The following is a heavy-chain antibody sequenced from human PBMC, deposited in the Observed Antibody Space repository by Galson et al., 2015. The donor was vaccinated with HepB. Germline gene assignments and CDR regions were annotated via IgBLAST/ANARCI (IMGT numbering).Heavy chain of an antibody. D-gene: IGHD6-19*01. J-gene: IGHJ5*02. CDR2: ISYSSTYI. CDR3: ARDWGKAVVGTWWFDP. Sequence: SLRLSCAASGFTFSSYNMNWVRQAPGKGLEWVSSISYSSTYIHYSDSVKGRFTTSRDNAKSSLYLQMNSLRAEDTAVYYCARDWGKAVVGTWWFDPWGQGTLVTVSS. V-gene: IGHV3-21*06. CDR1: GFTFSSYN.